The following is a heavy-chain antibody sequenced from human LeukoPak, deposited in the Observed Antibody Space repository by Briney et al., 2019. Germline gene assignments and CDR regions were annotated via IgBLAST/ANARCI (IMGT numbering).Heavy chain of an antibody. CDR2: FDPEDGET. CDR1: GYTLTELS. Sequence: ASVKVSCKVSGYTLTELSMHWVRQAPGKGLGWMGGFDPEDGETIYAQKFQGRVTMTEDTSTDTAYMELSSLRSEDTAVYYCATMKVGATLDAFDIWGQGTMVTVSA. J-gene: IGHJ3*02. CDR3: ATMKVGATLDAFDI. V-gene: IGHV1-24*01. D-gene: IGHD1-26*01.